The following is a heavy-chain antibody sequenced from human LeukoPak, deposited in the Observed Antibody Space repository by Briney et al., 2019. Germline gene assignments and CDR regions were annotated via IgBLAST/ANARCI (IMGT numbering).Heavy chain of an antibody. J-gene: IGHJ4*02. Sequence: GGSLRLSCAASGFIFSSYEMNWVRQAPGKGLEWVSTIRGSGSNTYLADSVKGRFTISRDNSKNTLYLQMNSLRAKDTAEYYCARNFNGDYNIVSDYWGQGTLVTVSS. V-gene: IGHV3-23*01. CDR3: ARNFNGDYNIVSDY. CDR2: IRGSGSNT. D-gene: IGHD4-17*01. CDR1: GFIFSSYE.